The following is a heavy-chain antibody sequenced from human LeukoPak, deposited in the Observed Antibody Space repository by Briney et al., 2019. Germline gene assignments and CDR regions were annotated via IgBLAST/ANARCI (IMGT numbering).Heavy chain of an antibody. V-gene: IGHV4-38-2*01. CDR2: IYHSGST. CDR1: GYSISSGYY. Sequence: PSETLSLTCADSGYSISSGYYWGWIRQPPGKGLEWIGSIYHSGSTYYNPSLKSRVTISVDTSKNQFSLKLSSVTAADTAVYYCARRGGNIDYWGQGTLVTVSS. CDR3: ARRGGNIDY. D-gene: IGHD2-15*01. J-gene: IGHJ4*02.